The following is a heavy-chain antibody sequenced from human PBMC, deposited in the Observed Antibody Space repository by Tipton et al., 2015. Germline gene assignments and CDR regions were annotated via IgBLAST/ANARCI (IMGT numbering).Heavy chain of an antibody. D-gene: IGHD3-3*01. V-gene: IGHV4-39*01. Sequence: TLSLTCTVPGGSITSSYYYWGWIRQPPGKGLEWFGIINYSGRTYYNPSLKGRVTISVDTSKNQFSLKLSSVTAADTAVYYCARHITISGVVIIPNWFDPWGQGTLVTVSS. CDR3: ARHITISGVVIIPNWFDP. CDR2: INYSGRT. J-gene: IGHJ5*02. CDR1: GGSITSSYYY.